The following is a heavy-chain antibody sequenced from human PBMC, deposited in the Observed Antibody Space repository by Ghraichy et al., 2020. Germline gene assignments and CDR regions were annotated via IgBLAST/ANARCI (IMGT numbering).Heavy chain of an antibody. Sequence: GGSLRLSCAASGFTFSSYSMNWVRQAPGKGLEWVSYISSSSSTIHYADSVKGRFTISRDNAKNSLYLQMNSLRDEDTAMYYCARDRISSGYYSFVGYWGQGTLVTVSS. J-gene: IGHJ4*02. D-gene: IGHD3-22*01. CDR1: GFTFSSYS. CDR2: ISSSSSTI. V-gene: IGHV3-48*02. CDR3: ARDRISSGYYSFVGY.